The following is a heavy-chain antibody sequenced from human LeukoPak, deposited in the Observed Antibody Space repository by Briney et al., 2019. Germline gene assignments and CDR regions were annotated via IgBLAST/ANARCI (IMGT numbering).Heavy chain of an antibody. CDR1: GFTFSSYS. Sequence: GGSLRLSCAASGFTFSSYSMSWVRQAPGKGLEWVSSINSGGSTFYADSVKGRFTISRDNSQNTLHLQMNSLTAEDTAVYYCAKRAAGYYFDHWGQGTLVTVSS. CDR3: AKRAAGYYFDH. CDR2: INSGGST. J-gene: IGHJ4*02. D-gene: IGHD6-13*01. V-gene: IGHV3-23*01.